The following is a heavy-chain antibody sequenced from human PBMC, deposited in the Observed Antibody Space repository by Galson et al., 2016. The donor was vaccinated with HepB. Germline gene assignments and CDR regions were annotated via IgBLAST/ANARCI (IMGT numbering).Heavy chain of an antibody. Sequence: PALVKPTQTLTLTCTFSNFSLNADDVGVGWIRQPPEKALEWLALIYWDDDKRYRPSLKSRLTINKDTSKNQVVLIMTDMDPADTATYYCVHRASGSHQGNYFDYWGQGTLVTVSS. J-gene: IGHJ4*02. CDR3: VHRASGSHQGNYFDY. CDR2: IYWDDDK. CDR1: NFSLNADDVG. V-gene: IGHV2-5*02. D-gene: IGHD1-26*01.